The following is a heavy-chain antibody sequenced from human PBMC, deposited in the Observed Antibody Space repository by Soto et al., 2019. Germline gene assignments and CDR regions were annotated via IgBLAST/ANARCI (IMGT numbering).Heavy chain of an antibody. CDR2: MNPNSGNT. V-gene: IGHV1-8*01. Sequence: QVQLVQSGAEVRKPGASVKVSCKASGYTFTTYDINWVRQATGQGLEWMGWMNPNSGNTVYVQKFQGRVTMTRNTSINTAYMELTSLTSDDTAVYYCARDHYYYCMDVWGQGTTVTVSS. J-gene: IGHJ6*02. CDR3: ARDHYYYCMDV. CDR1: GYTFTTYD.